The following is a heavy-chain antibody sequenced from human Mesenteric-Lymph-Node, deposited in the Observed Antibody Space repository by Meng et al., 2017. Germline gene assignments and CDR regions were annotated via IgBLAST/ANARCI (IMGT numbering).Heavy chain of an antibody. CDR2: IYPGDSDT. D-gene: IGHD4-17*01. Sequence: LTISCKGSGYRFTNNWIGWVRQMPGKGLEWMWIIYPGDSDTSYSPCFQGQVTLSADKSISTAYLHWSSLKATDTAIYYCARVCMTTVTTLDYWGQGTLVTVSS. J-gene: IGHJ4*02. CDR3: ARVCMTTVTTLDY. V-gene: IGHV5-51*01. CDR1: GYRFTNNW.